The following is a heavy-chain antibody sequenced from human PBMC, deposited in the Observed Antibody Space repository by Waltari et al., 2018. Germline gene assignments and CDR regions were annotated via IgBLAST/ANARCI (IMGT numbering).Heavy chain of an antibody. D-gene: IGHD6-19*01. Sequence: EVQLVESGGNLIQPGGSLRLSCAASGFTVRTNFISWVRQAPGKGLGCGSIIYSGGNTYYAGSGKGRFTIPRDNYKNMVYLEMNSLRAEDTAVYYCAKQSPSYTRGWYPLESWGPGTLVTVSP. CDR2: IYSGGNT. J-gene: IGHJ4*02. CDR3: AKQSPSYTRGWYPLES. V-gene: IGHV3-53*01. CDR1: GFTVRTNF.